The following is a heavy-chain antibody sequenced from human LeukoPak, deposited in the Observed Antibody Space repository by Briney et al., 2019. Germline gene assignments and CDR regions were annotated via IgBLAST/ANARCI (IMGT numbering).Heavy chain of an antibody. V-gene: IGHV1-18*01. CDR1: GYTFTSYG. J-gene: IGHJ4*02. Sequence: ASVKVSCKASGYTFTSYGISWVRQAPGQGLEWMGWISAYNGNTNYAQKLQGRVTMTTDTSTSTAYMELRSLRSDDTAVYYCASEYCDSSGSIPGGVWGQGTLVTVSS. CDR2: ISAYNGNT. CDR3: ASEYCDSSGSIPGGV. D-gene: IGHD3-22*01.